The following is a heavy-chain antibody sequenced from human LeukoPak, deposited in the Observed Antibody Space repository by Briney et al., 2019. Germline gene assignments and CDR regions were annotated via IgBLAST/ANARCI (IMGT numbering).Heavy chain of an antibody. V-gene: IGHV3-53*01. CDR2: IYGGGST. Sequence: GGSLRLSCAASGFAVSNSYMSWVRQAPGKGLEGVSVIYGGGSTHYAEAVKGRFTISRDSSKNTLYLLMNSLRAEDTAVYFCARDRYYYDSSANYYYTDVWGKGTTVTVSS. D-gene: IGHD3-22*01. J-gene: IGHJ6*03. CDR3: ARDRYYYDSSANYYYTDV. CDR1: GFAVSNSY.